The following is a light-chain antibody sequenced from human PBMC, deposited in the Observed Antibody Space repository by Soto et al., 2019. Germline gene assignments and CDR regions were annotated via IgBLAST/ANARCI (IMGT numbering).Light chain of an antibody. CDR1: SRDVGSYNR. CDR3: CTYAGSSKV. V-gene: IGLV2-23*01. J-gene: IGLJ2*01. CDR2: EGS. Sequence: QSALTQPASVSGSPGQSVTISCTGTSRDVGSYNRVSWYQQHPGKAPKLLIYEGSKRPSGVSNRFSGSKSGNTASLTISGLQAEDEADYSCCTYAGSSKVFGGGTKLTVL.